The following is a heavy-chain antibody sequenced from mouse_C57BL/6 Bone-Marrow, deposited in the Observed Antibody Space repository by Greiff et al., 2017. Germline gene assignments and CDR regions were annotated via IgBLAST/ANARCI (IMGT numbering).Heavy chain of an antibody. V-gene: IGHV1-63*01. D-gene: IGHD3-2*02. CDR3: GRPHSSGYVATGR. J-gene: IGHJ1*01. CDR1: VYTFTNSW. CDR2: IYPGGGYT. Sequence: QVQLQQSVPWLFRSGTSVRISCKASVYTFTNSWIGWATQRPGHGLEWIGDIYPGGGYTNYNEKFKCKATLTADKSSSTAYMQFSSLTSEDSAIYCCGRPHSSGYVATGRWG.